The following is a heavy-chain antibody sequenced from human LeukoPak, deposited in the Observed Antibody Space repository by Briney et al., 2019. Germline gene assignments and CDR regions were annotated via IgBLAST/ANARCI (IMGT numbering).Heavy chain of an antibody. CDR2: LYYSGAT. J-gene: IGHJ2*01. CDR1: GGSIRSNSYY. Sequence: SETLSLTCSVSGGSIRSNSYYWGWIRRPPGKGLEWIGSLYYSGATYYNPSLKSRVTLLVDTSKNQFSLMLSSLTASDTAVYYCARFRSDAVSNYYFDLWGRGTLVGVSS. CDR3: ARFRSDAVSNYYFDL. D-gene: IGHD1-7*01. V-gene: IGHV4-39*01.